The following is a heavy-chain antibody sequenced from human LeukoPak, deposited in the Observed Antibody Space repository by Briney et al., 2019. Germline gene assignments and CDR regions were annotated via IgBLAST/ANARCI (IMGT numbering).Heavy chain of an antibody. CDR3: AARGSVPLSFDS. J-gene: IGHJ4*02. CDR1: GGSISSGGYY. D-gene: IGHD2/OR15-2a*01. Sequence: SETLSLTCTVSGGSISSGGYYWSWIRQHPRKGLEWIGYIYYSGSTYYNPSLKSRVTISVDTSKNQFSLKLSSVTAADTAVYFCAARGSVPLSFDSWGGGTLVTVPS. CDR2: IYYSGST. V-gene: IGHV4-31*03.